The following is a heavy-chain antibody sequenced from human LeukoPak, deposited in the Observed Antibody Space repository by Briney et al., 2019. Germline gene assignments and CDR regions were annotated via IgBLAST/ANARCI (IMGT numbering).Heavy chain of an antibody. V-gene: IGHV3-53*01. CDR3: ARVLFLTMISSGSNWLDP. Sequence: GGSLRLSCAASGFTVSSNYMSWVRQAPGKGLEWVSVIYSGGSTYYADSVKGRFTISRDNSKNTLYLQMNSLRAEDTAVYYCARVLFLTMISSGSNWLDPWGQGTLVTVSS. CDR1: GFTVSSNY. D-gene: IGHD3-22*01. CDR2: IYSGGST. J-gene: IGHJ5*02.